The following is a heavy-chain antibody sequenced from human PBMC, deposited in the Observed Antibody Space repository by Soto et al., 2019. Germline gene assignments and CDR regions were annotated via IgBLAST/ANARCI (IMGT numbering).Heavy chain of an antibody. CDR2: IDWDDDK. CDR3: ARIRNTRGSGWYYFDY. CDR1: GSSLSTSGMC. J-gene: IGHJ4*02. D-gene: IGHD6-19*01. Sequence: SGPTLVNPTQTLTLTCTFSGSSLSTSGMCVSWIRQPPGKALEWLALIDWDDDKYYSTSLKTRLTISKDTSKNQVVLTMTNMDPVDTATYYCARIRNTRGSGWYYFDYWGQGTLVTVSS. V-gene: IGHV2-70*01.